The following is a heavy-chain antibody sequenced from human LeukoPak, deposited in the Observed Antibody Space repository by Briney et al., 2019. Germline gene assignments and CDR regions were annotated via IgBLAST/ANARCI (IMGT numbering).Heavy chain of an antibody. CDR2: FDPEDGET. CDR3: ATLVDGSGSYYYFDAFDI. V-gene: IGHV1-24*01. J-gene: IGHJ3*02. Sequence: ASVKVSCKVSGYTLTELSMHWVRQAPGKGLEWMGGFDPEDGETIYAQKFQGRVTMTEATSTYTAYMDLRSMRSADTAVYYCATLVDGSGSYYYFDAFDIWGQGTMVTVSS. CDR1: GYTLTELS. D-gene: IGHD3-10*01.